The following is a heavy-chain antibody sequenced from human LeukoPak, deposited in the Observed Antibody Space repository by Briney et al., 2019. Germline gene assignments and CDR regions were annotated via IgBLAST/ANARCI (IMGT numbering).Heavy chain of an antibody. Sequence: PGGSLRLSCAASGFTFSSYTMNWVRQAPGKGLEWVSSISSSSNYIHYADSLKGRFTISRDNANNSLYLQMNSLRAEDTAVYYCARVGTRADWGQGTLATVSS. CDR1: GFTFSSYT. CDR3: ARVGTRAD. V-gene: IGHV3-21*01. CDR2: ISSSSNYI. D-gene: IGHD1-1*01. J-gene: IGHJ4*02.